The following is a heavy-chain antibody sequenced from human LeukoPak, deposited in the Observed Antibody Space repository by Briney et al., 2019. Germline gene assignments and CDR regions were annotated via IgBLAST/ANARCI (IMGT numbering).Heavy chain of an antibody. Sequence: PGGSLRLSCAASGFTFSSYAMSWVRQAPGKGLEWVSAISGSGGSTYYADSVKGRFTISRDNSKNTLYLQMNSLRAEDTAVYYCAKSSSTKLVTPYYYYYDMDVWGQGTTVTVSS. CDR2: ISGSGGST. D-gene: IGHD6-13*01. V-gene: IGHV3-23*01. J-gene: IGHJ6*02. CDR1: GFTFSSYA. CDR3: AKSSSTKLVTPYYYYYDMDV.